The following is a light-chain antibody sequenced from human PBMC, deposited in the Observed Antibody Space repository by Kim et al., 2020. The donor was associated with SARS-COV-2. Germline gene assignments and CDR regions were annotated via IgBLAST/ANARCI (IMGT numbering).Light chain of an antibody. CDR3: QSYDSSNWV. V-gene: IGLV6-57*01. J-gene: IGLJ3*02. CDR1: IGSIASNY. Sequence: GKTVTVSCTRSIGSIASNYVQWYQQRPGSTPTTVIYEDNQRPSGVPDRFSGSIDSSSNSASLTISGLKTEDDADYYCQSYDSSNWVFGGGTQLTVL. CDR2: EDN.